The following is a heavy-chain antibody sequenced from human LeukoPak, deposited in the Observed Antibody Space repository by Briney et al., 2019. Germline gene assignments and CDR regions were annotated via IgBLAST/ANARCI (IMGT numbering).Heavy chain of an antibody. CDR1: GGSISSYY. Sequence: PSESLSLTCTVSGGSISSYYWSWIRQPPGKGLEWIGYISYSGTTNYNPSLKSRVSISVDTSKNQFSLKLSSVTAADTAVYYCARGTGYWGQGTLVTVSS. J-gene: IGHJ4*02. CDR3: ARGTGY. CDR2: ISYSGTT. V-gene: IGHV4-59*01.